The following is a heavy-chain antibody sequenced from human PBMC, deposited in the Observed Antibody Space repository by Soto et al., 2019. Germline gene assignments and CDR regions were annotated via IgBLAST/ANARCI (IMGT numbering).Heavy chain of an antibody. V-gene: IGHV3-23*01. D-gene: IGHD3-22*01. CDR2: ISGSGGST. Sequence: GGSLRLSCAASGFTFSSYAMCWVRQAPGKGLEWVSAISGSGGSTYYADSVKGRFTISRDNSKNTLYLQMNSLRAEDTAVYYCAKLRLLPNWFDPWGQGTLVTVSS. J-gene: IGHJ5*02. CDR3: AKLRLLPNWFDP. CDR1: GFTFSSYA.